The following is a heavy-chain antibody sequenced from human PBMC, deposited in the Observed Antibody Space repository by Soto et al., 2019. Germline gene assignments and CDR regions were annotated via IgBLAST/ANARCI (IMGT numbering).Heavy chain of an antibody. CDR3: VSDRMWEQWLGPHDAFEV. J-gene: IGHJ3*01. Sequence: EEQLVESGGGLVQPGGSLRLSCAASGFTFSPYSLSWVRQAPGKGLEWVSYIDSSSGSIYYADSVKGRFTISRDNAKKSLWLQMNRLRDEDTAMYYCVSDRMWEQWLGPHDAFEVWGQGTMVTVSS. D-gene: IGHD6-19*01. CDR1: GFTFSPYS. CDR2: IDSSSGSI. V-gene: IGHV3-48*02.